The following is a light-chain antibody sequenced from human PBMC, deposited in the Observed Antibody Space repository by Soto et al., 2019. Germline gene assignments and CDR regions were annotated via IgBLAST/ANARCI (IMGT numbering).Light chain of an antibody. CDR1: QSVRSY. V-gene: IGKV3-11*01. J-gene: IGKJ4*01. Sequence: EIVLTQSPATLSLSPGERATLSCRSSQSVRSYLAWYQQKPGQAPRLLIYDASNRATGIPARFSGSGSGTDFTLTISSLEPDDFAVYYCKQRSEWPSTFGVGTKVQIK. CDR3: KQRSEWPST. CDR2: DAS.